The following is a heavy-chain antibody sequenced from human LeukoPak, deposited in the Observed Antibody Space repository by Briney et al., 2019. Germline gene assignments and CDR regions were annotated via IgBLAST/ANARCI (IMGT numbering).Heavy chain of an antibody. V-gene: IGHV1-69*05. CDR3: ARGGPWLQKPEYFQH. J-gene: IGHJ1*01. CDR1: GGTFSSYA. Sequence: RASVKVSCKASGGTFSSYAISWVRQAPGQGLEWMGGIIPIFGTANYAQKFQGRVTMTTDTSTSTAYMELMSLRSDDTAVYYCARGGPWLQKPEYFQHWGQGTLVTISS. D-gene: IGHD5-24*01. CDR2: IIPIFGTA.